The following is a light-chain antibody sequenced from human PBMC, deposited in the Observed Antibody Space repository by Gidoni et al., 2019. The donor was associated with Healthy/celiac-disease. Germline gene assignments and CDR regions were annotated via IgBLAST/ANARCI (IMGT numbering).Light chain of an antibody. CDR1: QGIRND. J-gene: IGKJ2*01. Sequence: AFQMTHSPSSLSASVGDRVTITCRASQGIRNDLGWYQQKPGKAPKLLIYAASSLQSGVPSRFSGSGSGTDFTLTISSLQPEDFATYYCLQDYNYPVTFGQGTKLEIK. CDR3: LQDYNYPVT. CDR2: AAS. V-gene: IGKV1-6*01.